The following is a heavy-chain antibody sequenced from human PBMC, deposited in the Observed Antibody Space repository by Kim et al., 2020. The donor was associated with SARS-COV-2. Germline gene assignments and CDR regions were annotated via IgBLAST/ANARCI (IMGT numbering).Heavy chain of an antibody. CDR2: ISYDGTNK. CDR3: VRDPAGETRLDY. V-gene: IGHV3-30-3*01. J-gene: IGHJ4*02. CDR1: GFTFSTYA. Sequence: GGSLRLSCAASGFTFSTYAMQWVRQAPGEGLEWVAAISYDGTNKYYADFVKGRFTSSRDNSKNTLYLQMNSLRPEDTAVYYCVRDPAGETRLDYWGQGTL. D-gene: IGHD6-25*01.